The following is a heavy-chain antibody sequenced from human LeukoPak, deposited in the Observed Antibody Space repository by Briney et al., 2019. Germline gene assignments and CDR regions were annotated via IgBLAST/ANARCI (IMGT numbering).Heavy chain of an antibody. J-gene: IGHJ4*02. CDR2: VYSSGTT. CDR3: AREQWGLVDY. CDR1: GGSISSYS. V-gene: IGHV4-59*01. Sequence: SETLSLTCTVSGGSISSYSWNWIRQPPGKGLEWIGCVYSSGTTNYNPSLKSRLTISVDTSKKQFSLKLSSVTAADTAVYYCAREQWGLVDYWGQGILVTVSS. D-gene: IGHD1-26*01.